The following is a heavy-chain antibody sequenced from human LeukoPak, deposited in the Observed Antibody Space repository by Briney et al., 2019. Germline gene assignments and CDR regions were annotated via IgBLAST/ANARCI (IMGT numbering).Heavy chain of an antibody. CDR3: VRDFYESSGSTYYFDY. CDR2: TRNKPNSYTT. J-gene: IGHJ4*02. D-gene: IGHD3-22*01. Sequence: PGGSLRLSCAASGFTFSDLYMDWVRQAPGKGLEWVGRTRNKPNSYTTEYAASVKGRFIISRDDSKNSLFLQMNSLKTEDTAVYYCVRDFYESSGSTYYFDYWGQGTLVTVSS. V-gene: IGHV3-72*01. CDR1: GFTFSDLY.